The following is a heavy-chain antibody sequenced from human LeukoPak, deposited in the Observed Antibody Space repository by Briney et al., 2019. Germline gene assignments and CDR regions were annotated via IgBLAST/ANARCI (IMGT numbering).Heavy chain of an antibody. J-gene: IGHJ6*03. V-gene: IGHV4-34*01. CDR2: INHSGST. CDR3: ARGGRATVSGYYYYYYMDV. CDR1: GGSFSGYY. Sequence: PSETLSLTCAVYGGSFSGYYWSWIRQPPGKGLEWIGEINHSGSTNYNPSLKSRVTTSVDTSKNQLSLKLSSLTAADTAVYYCARGGRATVSGYYYYYYMDVWGKGTTVTVSS. D-gene: IGHD4-11*01.